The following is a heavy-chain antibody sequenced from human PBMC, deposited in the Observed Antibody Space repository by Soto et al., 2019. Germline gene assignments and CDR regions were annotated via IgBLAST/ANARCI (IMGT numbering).Heavy chain of an antibody. CDR3: AREVLVVVPAAVLGFDP. CDR2: TYYRSKWYN. J-gene: IGHJ5*02. Sequence: PSQTLSLTCAISGDSVSSNSAAWNWIRQSPSRGLEWLGRTYYRSKWYNDYAVSVKSRITINPDTSKNQFSLQLNSVTPEDTAVYYCAREVLVVVPAAVLGFDPWGQGTLVTGSS. CDR1: GDSVSSNSAA. D-gene: IGHD2-2*01. V-gene: IGHV6-1*01.